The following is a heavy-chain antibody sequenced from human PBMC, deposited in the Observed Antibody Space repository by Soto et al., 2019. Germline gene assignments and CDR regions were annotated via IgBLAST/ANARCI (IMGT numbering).Heavy chain of an antibody. CDR1: GYTFTGYY. D-gene: IGHD2-15*01. CDR2: INPNSGGT. J-gene: IGHJ6*02. V-gene: IGHV1-2*02. Sequence: GASVKVSCKASGYTFTGYYMHWVRQAPGQGLEWMGWINPNSGGTNYAQKFQGRVTMTRDTSISTAYMELSRLRSDDTAVYYCARVRIVVVVAATHIGYYYYGMDVWGQGXTVT. CDR3: ARVRIVVVVAATHIGYYYYGMDV.